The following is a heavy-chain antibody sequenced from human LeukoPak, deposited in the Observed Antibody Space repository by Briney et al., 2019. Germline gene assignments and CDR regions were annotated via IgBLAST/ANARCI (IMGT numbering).Heavy chain of an antibody. CDR2: INPNSGDT. V-gene: IGHV1-2*02. Sequence: ASVKVSCKASGYIFTGYYMHWVRQAPGQGLEWMGWINPNSGDTNYAQKFQGRVTMTRDTSISTAYMELSRLRSDDTAVFYCARVRYRLAETYIDYWGQGTLVTVSS. CDR1: GYIFTGYY. CDR3: ARVRYRLAETYIDY. J-gene: IGHJ4*02. D-gene: IGHD3-16*01.